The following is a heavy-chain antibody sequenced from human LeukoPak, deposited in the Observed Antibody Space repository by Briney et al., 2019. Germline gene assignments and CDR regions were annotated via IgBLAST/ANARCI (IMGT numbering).Heavy chain of an antibody. J-gene: IGHJ6*03. Sequence: QAGGSLRLSCAASGFTFSSYAMSWVRQAPGKGLEWVSAISGSGGSTYYADSVKGRFTISRDNSKNTLYLQMNSLRAEDTAVYYCAKGPEMLPSSHADYYYMDVWGKGTTVTVSS. CDR3: AKGPEMLPSSHADYYYMDV. CDR2: ISGSGGST. CDR1: GFTFSSYA. V-gene: IGHV3-23*01. D-gene: IGHD6-6*01.